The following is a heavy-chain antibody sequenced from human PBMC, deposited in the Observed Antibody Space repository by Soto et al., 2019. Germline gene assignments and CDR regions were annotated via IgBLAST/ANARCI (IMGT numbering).Heavy chain of an antibody. CDR1: GFTFRNYG. V-gene: IGHV3-33*01. CDR2: IWYDESKT. J-gene: IGHJ6*02. Sequence: QVQLVESGGGVVQPGRSLRLSCAASGFTFRNYGMHWVRQAPGKGLEWVAVIWYDESKTYYADSVKGRFTISRDNSKNTLYLQMNSLGAEDTAVYFCARDQRSTRLDVWGRRTTVTASS. D-gene: IGHD3-10*01. CDR3: ARDQRSTRLDV.